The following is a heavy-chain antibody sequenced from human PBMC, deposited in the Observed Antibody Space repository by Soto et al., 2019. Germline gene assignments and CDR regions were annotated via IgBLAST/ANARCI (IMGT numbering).Heavy chain of an antibody. CDR1: GKSLSGYY. V-gene: IGHV4-34*01. D-gene: IGHD1-26*01. CDR3: ARHHVRGRTIAGAAEF. Sequence: QVQLQQWGAGLLKPSETLSLTCAVYGKSLSGYYWSWIRQPPGKALEWIGEINHSGNTNYNPSLKSRVTISVDTSKNRLFLNLSSVTAADTAMYYCARHHVRGRTIAGAAEFWGQGTLVTVSS. J-gene: IGHJ4*02. CDR2: INHSGNT.